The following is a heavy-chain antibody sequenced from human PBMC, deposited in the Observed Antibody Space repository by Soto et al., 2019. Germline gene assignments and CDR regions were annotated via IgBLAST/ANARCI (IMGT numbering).Heavy chain of an antibody. V-gene: IGHV3-30*18. D-gene: IGHD1-26*01. Sequence: QVQLVESGGGVVQPGRSLRLSCTVSGFTFSHYAMHWVRQAPGKGLEWVTSIQFDGSTKYYADSVKGRFTISRDDSKNTLVLQTNSRGPGDTAVYYCAKAAGGSSRGPPDHWGQGTLVTVSS. CDR2: IQFDGSTK. CDR3: AKAAGGSSRGPPDH. CDR1: GFTFSHYA. J-gene: IGHJ1*01.